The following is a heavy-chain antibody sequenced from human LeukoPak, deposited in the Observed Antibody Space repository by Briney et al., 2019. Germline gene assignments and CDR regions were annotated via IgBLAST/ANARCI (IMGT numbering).Heavy chain of an antibody. V-gene: IGHV3-21*01. J-gene: IGHJ5*02. D-gene: IGHD4-11*01. CDR1: GFKFNTHK. CDR2: ISSGSKYI. Sequence: PGESLRLSCAVSGFKFNTHKLNWLRQAPGKGLEWVSSISSGSKYILYADSVKGRFTVSRENAKNSLYLQMNSLRAEDTAVYYCARVRAGLQAFDTWGQGTLVTVSS. CDR3: ARVRAGLQAFDT.